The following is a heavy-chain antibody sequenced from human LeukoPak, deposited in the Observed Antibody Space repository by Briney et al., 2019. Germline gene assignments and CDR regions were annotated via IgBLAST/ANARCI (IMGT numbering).Heavy chain of an antibody. CDR3: ARAGYSGYENDAFDI. J-gene: IGHJ3*02. Sequence: ASLKVSCKASGYTFTDYYVHWVRQAPGQGLEWMGWINPNSGGTNYAQKFQGRVTMTRDTSTSTVYMELNSLTSDDTAVYYCARAGYSGYENDAFDIWGQGTMVTVSS. CDR1: GYTFTDYY. V-gene: IGHV1-2*02. CDR2: INPNSGGT. D-gene: IGHD5-12*01.